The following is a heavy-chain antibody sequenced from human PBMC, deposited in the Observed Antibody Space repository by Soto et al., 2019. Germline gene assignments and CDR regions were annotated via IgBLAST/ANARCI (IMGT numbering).Heavy chain of an antibody. CDR3: AIYNSYAIDY. CDR1: RTSISSYY. Sequence: SETLSLTCTVSRTSISSYYWSWIRQPPGKGLEWIANIHYSGTTNYNPSLASRVTLSVDTSKNQFSLKMTSVTAADRAMYFCAIYNSYAIDYWGRGTLVTVSS. J-gene: IGHJ4*02. V-gene: IGHV4-59*01. CDR2: IHYSGTT. D-gene: IGHD2-8*01.